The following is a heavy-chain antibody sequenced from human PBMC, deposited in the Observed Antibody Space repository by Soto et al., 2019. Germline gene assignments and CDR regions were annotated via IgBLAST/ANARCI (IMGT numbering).Heavy chain of an antibody. V-gene: IGHV1-58*02. Sequence: QMQLVQSGPEVKKPGTSVKVSCKASGFTFTSSAMQWVRQARGQRLEWIGWIVVGSGNTNYAQKSQERFTIPRELSTSTAYTELSRLGSEDKVVNYCEAGQKLPLTPVTTGVSLAFDIWGQGKMVT. D-gene: IGHD4-17*01. CDR1: GFTFTSSA. CDR2: IVVGSGNT. CDR3: EAGQKLPLTPVTTGVSLAFDI. J-gene: IGHJ3*02.